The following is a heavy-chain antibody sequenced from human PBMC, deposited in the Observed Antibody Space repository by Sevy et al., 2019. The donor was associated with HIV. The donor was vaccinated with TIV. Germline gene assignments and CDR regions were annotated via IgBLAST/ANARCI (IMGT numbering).Heavy chain of an antibody. CDR3: ARGKEDIVLMVYAIGRVWFDP. J-gene: IGHJ5*02. CDR2: INHSGST. D-gene: IGHD2-8*01. V-gene: IGHV4-34*01. Sequence: SETLSLTCAVYAGSFSGYYWSWIRQPPGKGLEWIGEINHSGSTNYNPSLKSRVTISVDTSKNQFSLKLSSVTAADTAVYYCARGKEDIVLMVYAIGRVWFDPWGQGTLVTVSS. CDR1: AGSFSGYY.